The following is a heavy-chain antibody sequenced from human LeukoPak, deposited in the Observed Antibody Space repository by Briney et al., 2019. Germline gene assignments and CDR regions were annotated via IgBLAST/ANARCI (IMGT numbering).Heavy chain of an antibody. Sequence: TPSETLSLTCTVSGGSINGYYWIWIRQPAGKGLEWIGRIYNSESINYNPSLKSRVTMSIDTSKSQFSLKLNSVTAADTAVYYCARDRSSSYTRDWFDPWGQGALVTVSS. J-gene: IGHJ5*02. CDR3: ARDRSSSYTRDWFDP. V-gene: IGHV4-4*07. CDR1: GGSINGYY. D-gene: IGHD6-13*01. CDR2: IYNSESI.